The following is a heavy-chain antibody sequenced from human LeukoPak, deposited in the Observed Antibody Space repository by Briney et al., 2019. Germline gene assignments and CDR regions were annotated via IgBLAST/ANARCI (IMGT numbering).Heavy chain of an antibody. CDR2: IYYSGST. Sequence: SETLSLTCSVSGGSISSSSYYWGWIRQPPGRGLEWIGSIYYSGSTYYNPSLKSRVTISVDTSKNQFSLKLSSVTAADTAVYYCARRSGSYGYYYYYGMDVWGQGTTVTVSS. D-gene: IGHD1-26*01. CDR1: GGSISSSSYY. J-gene: IGHJ6*02. V-gene: IGHV4-39*01. CDR3: ARRSGSYGYYYYYGMDV.